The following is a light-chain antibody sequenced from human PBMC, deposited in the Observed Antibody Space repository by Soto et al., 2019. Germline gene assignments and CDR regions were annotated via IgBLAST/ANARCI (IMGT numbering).Light chain of an antibody. V-gene: IGKV1-5*01. Sequence: DIQMTQSPSTLSASVGDIVAITFRASHSISGWLAWYQQKPGKAPTLLIYGASSLQTGVPSRFSGSGSGTEFTLSISSLQPDDVATYYCQHFNSYPWTFGQGTKVDIK. CDR3: QHFNSYPWT. CDR2: GAS. CDR1: HSISGW. J-gene: IGKJ1*01.